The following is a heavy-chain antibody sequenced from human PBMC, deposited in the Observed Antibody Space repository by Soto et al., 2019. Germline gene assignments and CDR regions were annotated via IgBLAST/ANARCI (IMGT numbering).Heavy chain of an antibody. Sequence: QVQLQESGPGLVKPSQTLSLTCTVSGGSISSGGYYWSWIRQHPGKGLEWIGYIYYSGSTYYNPSLKSRVTISVDTSKNQFSLKLSSVTAADTAVYYCARSPVSRFLLSSNWFDPWGQGTLVTVSS. CDR3: ARSPVSRFLLSSNWFDP. CDR1: GGSISSGGYY. V-gene: IGHV4-31*03. CDR2: IYYSGST. J-gene: IGHJ5*02. D-gene: IGHD3-3*01.